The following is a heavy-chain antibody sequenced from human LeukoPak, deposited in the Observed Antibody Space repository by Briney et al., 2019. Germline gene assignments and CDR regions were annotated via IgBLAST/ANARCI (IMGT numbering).Heavy chain of an antibody. Sequence: SKTLSLTCSVSGGSISSGHYYWSWIRQPPGKGLEWIGYIYYSGSAYYNPSLKSQVTISVDTSKNQFSLNLSSVTAADTAVYSCARAPEQFSSSWYWFDPWGQGTLVTVSS. CDR3: ARAPEQFSSSWYWFDP. CDR2: IYYSGSA. CDR1: GGSISSGHYY. D-gene: IGHD6-13*01. V-gene: IGHV4-30-4*01. J-gene: IGHJ5*02.